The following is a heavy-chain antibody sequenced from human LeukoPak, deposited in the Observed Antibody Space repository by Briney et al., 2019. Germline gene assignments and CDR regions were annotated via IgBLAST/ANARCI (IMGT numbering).Heavy chain of an antibody. CDR3: ARSSSVLWWYLDY. J-gene: IGHJ4*02. V-gene: IGHV3-21*01. CDR2: ISSSSSYI. CDR1: GFTFSSYS. Sequence: GGSLRLSCAASGFTFSSYSTNWVRQAPGKGLEWVSSISSSSSYIYYADSVKGRFTISRDNAKNSLYLQMNSLRAEDTAVYYCARSSSVLWWYLDYWGQGTLVTVSS. D-gene: IGHD2-21*01.